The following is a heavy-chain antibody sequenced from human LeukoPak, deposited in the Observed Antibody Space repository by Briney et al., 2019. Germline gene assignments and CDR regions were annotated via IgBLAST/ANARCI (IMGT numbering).Heavy chain of an antibody. V-gene: IGHV4-4*07. CDR3: ARDHHNTYYYDSSGYYDY. J-gene: IGHJ4*02. CDR1: GGSISSYY. CDR2: IYTSGST. Sequence: PSETLSLTCTVSGGSISSYYWSWIRQPAGKGLEWIGRIYTSGSTNYNPSLKSRVTMSVDTSKNRFSLKLSSVTAADTAVYYCARDHHNTYYYDSSGYYDYWGQGTLVTVSS. D-gene: IGHD3-22*01.